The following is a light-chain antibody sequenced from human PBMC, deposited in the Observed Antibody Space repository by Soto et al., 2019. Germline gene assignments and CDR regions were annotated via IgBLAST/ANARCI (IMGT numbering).Light chain of an antibody. J-gene: IGKJ1*01. V-gene: IGKV3-20*01. Sequence: EIVLTQSPGTLSFSPGERATLSCRASQSVSSSYLAWYQQNRGQAPRLLIYCASSRAPGIPDRFGGSGSGTDFTLTISRLEPEDFAVYYCQQYGSSRWTFGQGTKVEIK. CDR1: QSVSSSY. CDR3: QQYGSSRWT. CDR2: CAS.